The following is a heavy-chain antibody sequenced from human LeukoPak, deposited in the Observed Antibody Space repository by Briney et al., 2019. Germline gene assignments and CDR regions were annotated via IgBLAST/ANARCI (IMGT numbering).Heavy chain of an antibody. CDR1: GFTFSSYA. CDR2: ISANAGGT. Sequence: PGGSLRLSCVASGFTFSSYAMAWVRQAPGKGLEWVSLISANAGGTFNTDSVKGRFTISRDNSKNTLSLQMTSLRAEDTALYYCAKSPYSMSWRDGLDLWGQGTMVTVSS. D-gene: IGHD1-26*01. V-gene: IGHV3-23*01. CDR3: AKSPYSMSWRDGLDL. J-gene: IGHJ3*01.